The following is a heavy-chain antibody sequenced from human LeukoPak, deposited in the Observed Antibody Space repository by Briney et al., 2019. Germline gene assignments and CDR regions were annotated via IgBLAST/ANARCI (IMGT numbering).Heavy chain of an antibody. Sequence: SETLSLTCTVSGGSISSSSYYWGWIRQPPGKGLEWIGSIYYSGSTYYNPSLKSRVTISVDTSKNQFSLKLSSVTAADTAVYYCARLEMYSSGWLDYWGQGTLVTVSS. J-gene: IGHJ4*02. V-gene: IGHV4-39*01. CDR3: ARLEMYSSGWLDY. CDR2: IYYSGST. D-gene: IGHD6-19*01. CDR1: GGSISSSSYY.